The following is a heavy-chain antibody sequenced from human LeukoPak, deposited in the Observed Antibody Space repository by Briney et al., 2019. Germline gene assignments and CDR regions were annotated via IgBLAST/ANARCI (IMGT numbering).Heavy chain of an antibody. CDR1: GFTFGDYA. CDR3: TRDPGYCSSTSCHNWFDP. D-gene: IGHD2-2*03. CDR2: IRSKAYGGTT. Sequence: PGGSLRLSCTASGFTFGDYAMSWVRQAPGKGLEWVGFIRSKAYGGTTEYAASVKGRFTISRDDSKSIAYLQMNSLKTEDTAVDYCTRDPGYCSSTSCHNWFDPWGQGTLVTVSS. J-gene: IGHJ5*02. V-gene: IGHV3-49*04.